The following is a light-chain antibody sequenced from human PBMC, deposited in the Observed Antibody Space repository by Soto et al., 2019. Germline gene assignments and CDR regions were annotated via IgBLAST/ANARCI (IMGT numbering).Light chain of an antibody. CDR3: HQRQSWPRT. V-gene: IGKV1-5*03. CDR2: KAS. Sequence: DIQMTQSPSTLSGSVGDRVTITCRASQTISSWLAWYQQKPGKAPKLLIYKASTLKSGVPSRFSGSGSGTDYTLTISSLEPEDSAVYYCHQRQSWPRTFGQGTKVDIK. CDR1: QTISSW. J-gene: IGKJ1*01.